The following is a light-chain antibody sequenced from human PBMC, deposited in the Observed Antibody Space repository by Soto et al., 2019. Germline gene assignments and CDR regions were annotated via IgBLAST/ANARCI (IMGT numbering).Light chain of an antibody. Sequence: DIQMTQSPSSLSASVGDRVTITCRASQGISNYLAWYQQKPGKVPKLLIYAASTLQSGVPSRFSGSGSGTDFTLTISSLQPEGVATYYCQKYNSAPTWTFGQGTKVEIK. J-gene: IGKJ1*01. CDR2: AAS. V-gene: IGKV1-27*01. CDR1: QGISNY. CDR3: QKYNSAPTWT.